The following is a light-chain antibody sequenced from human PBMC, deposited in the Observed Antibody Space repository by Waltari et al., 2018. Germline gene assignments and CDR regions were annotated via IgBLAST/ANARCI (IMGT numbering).Light chain of an antibody. Sequence: QSALTPPPSASGSPGQSVTIPSPGTSPDVGGYHYVSWYQQYPGKAPKVMIYGVNKRPSGVPDRFSGSKSGNTASLTVSGLQAEDEADYYCSSYVGYKNNYVFGTGTKVTVL. CDR3: SSYVGYKNNYV. CDR2: GVN. CDR1: SPDVGGYHY. V-gene: IGLV2-8*01. J-gene: IGLJ1*01.